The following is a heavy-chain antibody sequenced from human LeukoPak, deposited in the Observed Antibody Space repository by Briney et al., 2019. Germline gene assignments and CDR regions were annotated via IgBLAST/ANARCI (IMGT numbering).Heavy chain of an antibody. Sequence: PGGSLRLSCAASGFTFGAYTINWVRQAPGKGLEWVAVISYDGSNKYYADSVKGRFTISRDNSKNTLYLQMNSLRAEDTAVYYCARDPHYDSSGCFDYWGQGTLVTVSS. V-gene: IGHV3-30-3*01. CDR2: ISYDGSNK. D-gene: IGHD3-22*01. J-gene: IGHJ4*02. CDR1: GFTFGAYT. CDR3: ARDPHYDSSGCFDY.